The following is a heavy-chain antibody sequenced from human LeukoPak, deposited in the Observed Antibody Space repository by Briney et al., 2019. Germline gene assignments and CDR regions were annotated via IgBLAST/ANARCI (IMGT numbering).Heavy chain of an antibody. Sequence: GGSLRLSCAAPGFTFSNYGMHWVRQAPGKGLEWVAVISYDGSNGYYVDSMKGRFTISRDNSKNTLYLQMNSLRAEDTAVYYCAKDGGIPTGGGFHYWGQGTLVTVSS. J-gene: IGHJ4*02. V-gene: IGHV3-30*18. CDR2: ISYDGSNG. D-gene: IGHD3-16*01. CDR1: GFTFSNYG. CDR3: AKDGGIPTGGGFHY.